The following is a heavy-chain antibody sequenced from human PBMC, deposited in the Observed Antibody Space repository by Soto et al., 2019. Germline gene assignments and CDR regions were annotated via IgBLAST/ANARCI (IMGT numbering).Heavy chain of an antibody. D-gene: IGHD4-17*01. CDR1: GFTFTTYT. CDR3: ARDLLLLSGDDYDDTTGYFDS. V-gene: IGHV3-30*04. Sequence: GGSLRLSCTASGFTFTTYTMHWVRQAPGKGLEWVSLISYDGSDKYYADSVKGRFTISRDNSKNTLYLQMNSLRVEDTAVYYCARDLLLLSGDDYDDTTGYFDSWGQGTLVTVSS. CDR2: ISYDGSDK. J-gene: IGHJ4*02.